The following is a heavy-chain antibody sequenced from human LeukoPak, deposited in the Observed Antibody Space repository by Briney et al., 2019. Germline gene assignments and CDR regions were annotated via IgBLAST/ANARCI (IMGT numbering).Heavy chain of an antibody. V-gene: IGHV1-18*01. CDR1: GYTFTSYG. CDR3: ARDLSGNYPGDYFDF. CDR2: ISAYNGNT. D-gene: IGHD1-26*01. J-gene: IGHJ4*02. Sequence: ASVKVSCKASGYTFTSYGISWVRQAPGQGLEWMGWISAYNGNTNYAQKLQGRVTMTTDTSTSTAYMELRSLRSDDTAVYYCARDLSGNYPGDYFDFWGQGTLVTVSS.